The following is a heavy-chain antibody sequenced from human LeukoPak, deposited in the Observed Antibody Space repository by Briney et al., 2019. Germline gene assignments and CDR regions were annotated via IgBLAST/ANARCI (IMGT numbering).Heavy chain of an antibody. V-gene: IGHV3-30-3*01. CDR1: GFTFSSYA. J-gene: IGHJ4*02. D-gene: IGHD4-23*01. CDR3: ARGWSGGNPGFDY. Sequence: PGGSLRLSCAASGFTFSSYAMHWVRQAPGKGLEWVAVISYDGSNKYYADSVKGRFTISRDNSKNTLYLQMNSLRAEDTAVYYCARGWSGGNPGFDYWGQGTLVTVSS. CDR2: ISYDGSNK.